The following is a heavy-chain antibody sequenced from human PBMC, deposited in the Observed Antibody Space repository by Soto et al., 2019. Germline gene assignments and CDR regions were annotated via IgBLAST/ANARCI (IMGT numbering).Heavy chain of an antibody. Sequence: GSGTTLVNPTQTLTLTCSFSGFSFYSGGVVVGWIRQPPGKALEWLALIHWDDDKYYSPSLRSRLTITKDSSKDQVVLTMTNMEPVDTGTYYCAHSLSNPNDNFRYYLGLDVWGQVTPVAVSS. CDR3: AHSLSNPNDNFRYYLGLDV. D-gene: IGHD1-1*01. V-gene: IGHV2-5*02. CDR1: GFSFYSGGVV. J-gene: IGHJ6*01. CDR2: IHWDDDK.